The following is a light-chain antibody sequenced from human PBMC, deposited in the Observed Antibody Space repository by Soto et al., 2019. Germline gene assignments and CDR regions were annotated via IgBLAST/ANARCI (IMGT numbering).Light chain of an antibody. CDR3: QHYGSSPYT. J-gene: IGKJ2*01. CDR2: GAS. V-gene: IGKV3-20*01. CDR1: QSVSSSY. Sequence: EIVLTQSPGTLSLSPGERATLSCRASQSVSSSYLAWYQQKPGQAPRLLIYGASSRATGIPDRFSGSGSGTDFTLTISRLEPEDFAVYYCQHYGSSPYTCGQGTKLEIK.